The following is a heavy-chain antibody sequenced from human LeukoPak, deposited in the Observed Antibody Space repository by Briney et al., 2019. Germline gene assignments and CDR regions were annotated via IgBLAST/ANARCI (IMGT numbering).Heavy chain of an antibody. D-gene: IGHD3-10*01. V-gene: IGHV4-61*01. Sequence: SETLSLTCTVSGGSISSGSYYWSWIRQPPGKGLEWIGYIYYSGSTNYNPSLKSRVTISVDTSKNQFSLKLSSVTAADTAVYYCARGQELLWGQGTLVTVSS. CDR3: ARGQELL. CDR1: GGSISSGSYY. CDR2: IYYSGST. J-gene: IGHJ4*02.